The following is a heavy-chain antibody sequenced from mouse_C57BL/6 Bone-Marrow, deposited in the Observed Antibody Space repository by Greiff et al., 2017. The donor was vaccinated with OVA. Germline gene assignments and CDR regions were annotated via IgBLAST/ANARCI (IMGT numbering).Heavy chain of an antibody. D-gene: IGHD2-5*01. CDR3: ARSYYSNYVYAMDY. Sequence: EVMLVESGPSLVRPSQTLSLTCTVTGFSINSDCYWIWIRQFPGNKLEYIGYTFYSGITYYNPSLESRTYITRDTSKNQSSLKLSAVTTEDTATYYCARSYYSNYVYAMDYWGQGTSVTVSS. V-gene: IGHV3-3*01. CDR2: TFYSGIT. CDR1: GFSINSDCY. J-gene: IGHJ4*01.